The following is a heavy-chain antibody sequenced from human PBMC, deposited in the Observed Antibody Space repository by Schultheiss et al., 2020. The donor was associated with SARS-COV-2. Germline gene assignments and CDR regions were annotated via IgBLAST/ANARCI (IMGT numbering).Heavy chain of an antibody. D-gene: IGHD4-23*01. CDR2: ISYDGSHK. CDR1: GFIFSNYG. V-gene: IGHV3-30*03. J-gene: IGHJ6*02. Sequence: GGSLRLSCAASGFIFSNYGMHWVRQAPGKGLEWMAVISYDGSHKYYADSVKGRFTISRDNSKNTLYLQMNSLRAEDTAVYYCARVTVVTPGYYYGMDVWGQGTTVTVSS. CDR3: ARVTVVTPGYYYGMDV.